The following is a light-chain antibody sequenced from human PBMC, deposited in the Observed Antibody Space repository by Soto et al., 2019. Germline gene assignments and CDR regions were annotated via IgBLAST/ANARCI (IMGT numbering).Light chain of an antibody. CDR2: AAS. CDR3: QQYYSYLPLT. V-gene: IGKV1-8*01. CDR1: QGISSY. Sequence: AIRMTQSPSSLSASTGDRVTITCRASQGISSYLAWYQQKPGKAPKLLIYAASTLQSGVPSRFSGSGSGTDFTFTISCLQSEDFATYYCQQYYSYLPLTFGGGTKVDIK. J-gene: IGKJ4*01.